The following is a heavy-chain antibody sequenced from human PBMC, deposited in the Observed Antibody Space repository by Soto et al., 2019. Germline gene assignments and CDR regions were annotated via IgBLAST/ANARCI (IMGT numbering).Heavy chain of an antibody. D-gene: IGHD2-2*01. V-gene: IGHV4-4*02. Sequence: SETLSLTCAVSGVSISSNNWWSWVRQPPGKGLEWIGEIYHSGSTNYNPSLNSRVTISVDKSKNQFSLNLSSVTAADTAVYYCARDFPIVPTGPGDYWGQGTLVTVSS. CDR2: IYHSGST. J-gene: IGHJ4*02. CDR3: ARDFPIVPTGPGDY. CDR1: GVSISSNNW.